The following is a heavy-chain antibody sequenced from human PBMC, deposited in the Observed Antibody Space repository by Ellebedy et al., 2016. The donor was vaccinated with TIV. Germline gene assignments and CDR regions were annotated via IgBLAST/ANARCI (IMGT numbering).Heavy chain of an antibody. CDR2: ISAYNGNT. V-gene: IGHV1-18*04. Sequence: AASVKVSCKASGYTFTYRYLHWVRQAPRQALEWMGWISAYNGNTNYAQKLQGRVTMTTDTSTSTAYMELRSLRSDDTAVYYCARVDTASHWGQGTLVTVSS. CDR1: GYTFTYRY. D-gene: IGHD5-18*01. J-gene: IGHJ4*02. CDR3: ARVDTASH.